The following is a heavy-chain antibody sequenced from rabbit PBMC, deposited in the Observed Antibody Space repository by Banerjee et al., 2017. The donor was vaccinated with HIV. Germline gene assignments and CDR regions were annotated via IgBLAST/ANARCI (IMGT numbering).Heavy chain of an antibody. V-gene: IGHV1S40*01. Sequence: QSLEESGGDLVKPGASLTLTCTASGFSFSSGYDMCWVRQAPGKGLEWSACIYAGSSGSTHYASWAKGRFTISKTSSTTVTLQMTSLTAADTATYFCARSAGWLATGDGHFNLWGQGTLVTVS. CDR3: ARSAGWLATGDGHFNL. J-gene: IGHJ4*01. CDR2: IYAGSSGST. CDR1: GFSFSSGYD. D-gene: IGHD2-1*01.